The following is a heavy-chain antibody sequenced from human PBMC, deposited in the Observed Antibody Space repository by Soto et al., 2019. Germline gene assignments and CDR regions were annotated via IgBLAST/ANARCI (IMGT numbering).Heavy chain of an antibody. D-gene: IGHD3-22*01. J-gene: IGHJ4*02. Sequence: SETLSLTCTVSGGSISSGGYYWSWLRQHPGKGLEWIGYIYYSGSTYYNPSLKSRVTISVDASKNQFSLKLSSVTAADTSVYYCARERLDYYDSSASIRTYYFDYWGQGTLVTVSS. CDR1: GGSISSGGYY. CDR3: ARERLDYYDSSASIRTYYFDY. CDR2: IYYSGST. V-gene: IGHV4-30-4*08.